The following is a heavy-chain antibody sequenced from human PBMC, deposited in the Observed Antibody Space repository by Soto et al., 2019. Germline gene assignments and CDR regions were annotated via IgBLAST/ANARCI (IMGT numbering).Heavy chain of an antibody. J-gene: IGHJ4*02. CDR2: IKQDGSEK. D-gene: IGHD5-18*01. V-gene: IGHV3-7*01. CDR3: ARVYVDTAMAYYFDN. CDR1: GFTFGSYW. Sequence: GWSLRLSCAACGFTFGSYWMSWVGQAPGKGLEWVANIKQDGSEKYYVDSVKGRFTISRDNAKNSLYLQMNSLRAEDTAVYYYARVYVDTAMAYYFDNWGQEALVTVSS.